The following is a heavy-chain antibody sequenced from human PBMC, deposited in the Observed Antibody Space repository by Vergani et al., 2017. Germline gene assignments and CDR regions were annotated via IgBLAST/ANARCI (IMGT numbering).Heavy chain of an antibody. Sequence: QVQLVQSGAEVKKPGASVKVSCKASGYTFTSYYMHWVRQAPGQGLEWMGIINPSGGNTGYAQKFQGRVTMTRNTSISTAYMELSSLRSEDTAVYYCARSLSRDGYNFDYYYGMDVWGQGTTVTVSS. V-gene: IGHV1-46*01. D-gene: IGHD5-24*01. CDR1: GYTFTSYY. J-gene: IGHJ6*02. CDR2: INPSGGNT. CDR3: ARSLSRDGYNFDYYYGMDV.